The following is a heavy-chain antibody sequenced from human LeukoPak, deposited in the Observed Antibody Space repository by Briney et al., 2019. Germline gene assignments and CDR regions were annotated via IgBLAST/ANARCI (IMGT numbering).Heavy chain of an antibody. V-gene: IGHV1-8*01. J-gene: IGHJ4*02. Sequence: GASVKVSCKASGYTFTSYDINWVRQATGQGLEWMGWMNPNSGNTGYAQKFQGRVTMTRNTSISTAYMELSGLRSEDTAVYYCARGRSSSSSSPFDYWGQGTLVTVSS. CDR3: ARGRSSSSSSPFDY. CDR1: GYTFTSYD. D-gene: IGHD6-13*01. CDR2: MNPNSGNT.